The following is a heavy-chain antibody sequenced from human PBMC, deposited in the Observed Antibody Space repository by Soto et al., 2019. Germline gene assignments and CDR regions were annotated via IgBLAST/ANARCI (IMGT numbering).Heavy chain of an antibody. D-gene: IGHD6-13*01. CDR3: AKRITALGPNFDY. J-gene: IGHJ4*02. Sequence: GGSLRLSCAASGFTFSTYAMSWVRQAPGKGLEWVSAISGSGGSTYYADSVKGRLTVSRDNSKNTLFLQMNSLRAEDTALYYCAKRITALGPNFDYWGQGALVTVYS. CDR2: ISGSGGST. CDR1: GFTFSTYA. V-gene: IGHV3-23*01.